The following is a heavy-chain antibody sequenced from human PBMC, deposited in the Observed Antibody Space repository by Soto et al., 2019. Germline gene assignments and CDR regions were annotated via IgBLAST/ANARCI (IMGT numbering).Heavy chain of an antibody. D-gene: IGHD3-10*01. CDR3: ARSYYHGSGSYYSSYPRYYYYGMDV. Sequence: PGESLKISCKGSGYSFTSYWIGWVRQMPGKGLEWMGIIYPGDSDTRYSPSFQGQVTISADKSISTAYLQWSSLKASDTAMYYCARSYYHGSGSYYSSYPRYYYYGMDVWGQGTTVTVSS. CDR1: GYSFTSYW. CDR2: IYPGDSDT. J-gene: IGHJ6*02. V-gene: IGHV5-51*01.